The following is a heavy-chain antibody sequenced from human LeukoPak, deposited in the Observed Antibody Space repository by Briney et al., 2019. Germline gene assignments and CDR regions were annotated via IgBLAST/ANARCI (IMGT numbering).Heavy chain of an antibody. J-gene: IGHJ4*02. CDR1: GGSISSGGYY. V-gene: IGHV4-30-2*01. CDR3: ARDGEEMATTGGYFDY. Sequence: SETLSLTCTVSGGSISSGGYYWSWIRQPPGKGLEWIGYIYHSGSTYYNPSLKSRVTISVDRSKNQFSLKLSSVTAADTAVYYCARDGEEMATTGGYFDYWGQGTLVTVSS. D-gene: IGHD5-24*01. CDR2: IYHSGST.